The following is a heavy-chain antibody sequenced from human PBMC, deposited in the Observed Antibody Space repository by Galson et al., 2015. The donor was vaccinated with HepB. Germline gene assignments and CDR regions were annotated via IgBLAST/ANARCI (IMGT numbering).Heavy chain of an antibody. D-gene: IGHD6-19*01. CDR3: AGKKYTPGWSLGHY. Sequence: SLRLSCAASGFTFSEYEMHWVRQAPGKGLDWVSYISHGGGSKYYADSVQGRFTISRDDARNSLFLQMSSLTAEDTGLYYCAGKKYTPGWSLGHYWGRGTLVTVSS. CDR2: ISHGGGSK. CDR1: GFTFSEYE. V-gene: IGHV3-48*03. J-gene: IGHJ4*02.